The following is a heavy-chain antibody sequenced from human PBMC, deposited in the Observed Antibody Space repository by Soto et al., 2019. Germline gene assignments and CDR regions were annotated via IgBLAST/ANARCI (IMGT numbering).Heavy chain of an antibody. CDR3: ARWVLGAAVVDAFDI. Sequence: SVKVSRKASGGTFSSYAISWVRQAPGQGLEWMGGNIPIFGTANYAQKFQGRVTITADESTSTAYMELSSLRSEDTVVYYCARWVLGAAVVDAFDIWGQGTMVTVSS. CDR2: NIPIFGTA. J-gene: IGHJ3*02. V-gene: IGHV1-69*13. D-gene: IGHD6-13*01. CDR1: GGTFSSYA.